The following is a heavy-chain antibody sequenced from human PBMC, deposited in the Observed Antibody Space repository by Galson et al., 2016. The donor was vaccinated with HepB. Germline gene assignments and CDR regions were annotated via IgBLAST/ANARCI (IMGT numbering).Heavy chain of an antibody. Sequence: SLRLSCAASGFIFSTYWMSWVRQAPGKGLEWVAVIWYDGTSKYYVDSVKGRFTISRDNSKNTLNLQMNSLRAEDTAVYYCAKVATPNRNYENWFDSWGQGTLVTVSS. CDR3: AKVATPNRNYENWFDS. CDR1: GFIFSTYW. J-gene: IGHJ5*01. V-gene: IGHV3-33*06. CDR2: IWYDGTSK. D-gene: IGHD4-11*01.